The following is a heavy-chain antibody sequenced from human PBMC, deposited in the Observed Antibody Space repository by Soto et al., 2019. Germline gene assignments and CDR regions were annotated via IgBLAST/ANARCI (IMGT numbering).Heavy chain of an antibody. CDR2: FDPEDGET. CDR1: GYTLTELS. CDR3: ACPGISWRYYYGMDV. Sequence: ASVKVSCKVSGYTLTELSMHWVRQAPGKGLEWMGGFDPEDGETIYAQKFQGRVTVTEDTSTDTAYMELSSLRSEDTAVYYCACPGISWRYYYGMDVWGQGTTVTVSS. D-gene: IGHD1-26*01. V-gene: IGHV1-24*01. J-gene: IGHJ6*02.